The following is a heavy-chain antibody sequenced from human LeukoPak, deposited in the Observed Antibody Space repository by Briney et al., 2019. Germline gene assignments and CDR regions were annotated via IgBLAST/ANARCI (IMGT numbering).Heavy chain of an antibody. J-gene: IGHJ6*03. D-gene: IGHD6-6*01. V-gene: IGHV3-7*03. CDR2: IKQDGSEK. Sequence: AGGSLRLSCEASGFTFSSYWMSWVRQAPGKGLEWVANIKQDGSEKNYVDSVKGRFTISRDNSKNTLYLQMNSLRAEDTAVYYCARRAYSSSSLGYYYYYMDVWGKGTTVTVSS. CDR1: GFTFSSYW. CDR3: ARRAYSSSSLGYYYYYMDV.